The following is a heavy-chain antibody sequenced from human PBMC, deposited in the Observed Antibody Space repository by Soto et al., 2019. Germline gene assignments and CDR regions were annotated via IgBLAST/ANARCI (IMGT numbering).Heavy chain of an antibody. CDR2: IIPIFGTA. D-gene: IGHD6-6*01. CDR1: GGTFSSYA. J-gene: IGHJ4*02. Sequence: SVKVYCKASGGTFSSYAISWVRQAPGQGLEWMGGIIPIFGTANYAQKFQGRVTITADESTSTAYMELSSLRSEDTAVYYCARDRMSIAARRSYGRFDYWGQGTLVTVSS. CDR3: ARDRMSIAARRSYGRFDY. V-gene: IGHV1-69*13.